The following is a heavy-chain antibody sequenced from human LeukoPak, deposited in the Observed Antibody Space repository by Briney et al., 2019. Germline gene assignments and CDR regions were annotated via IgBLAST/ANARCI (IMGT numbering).Heavy chain of an antibody. CDR2: ITSNGGST. J-gene: IGHJ4*02. CDR3: VKEGGRVHYGSGGFFDS. Sequence: PGGSLRLFCSASGFTLSNYVLHWVRQAPGKGLEYVSAITSNGGSTYYAESVKGRFTFSRDNSKNTLYLQMSSLRAEDTAVYYCVKEGGRVHYGSGGFFDSWGQGTLVTVSS. V-gene: IGHV3-64D*09. D-gene: IGHD3-10*01. CDR1: GFTLSNYV.